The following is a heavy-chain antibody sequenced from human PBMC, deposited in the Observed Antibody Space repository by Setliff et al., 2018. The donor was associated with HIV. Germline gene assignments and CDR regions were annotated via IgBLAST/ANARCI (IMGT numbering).Heavy chain of an antibody. V-gene: IGHV3-7*04. Sequence: RGSLRLSCAASGFTFSDHYMDWVRQAPGKGLEWVANINQDGSETYYVDSVKGRFTISRDNAKNSLFLQMNSLRAEDTAVYYCARGGYYYYYYYMDVWGKGTTVTVSS. CDR2: INQDGSET. CDR3: ARGGYYYYYYYMDV. CDR1: GFTFSDHY. J-gene: IGHJ6*03.